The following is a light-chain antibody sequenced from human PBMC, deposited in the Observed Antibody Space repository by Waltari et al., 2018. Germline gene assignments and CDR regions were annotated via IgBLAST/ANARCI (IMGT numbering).Light chain of an antibody. CDR3: QTGGHGTWV. Sequence: QLVLTQSPSASASLGASVKLTCTLSSGHSSNVIAWLQQQPEKGPRYLMKGNSDGSHRKGDKVPDRFSGSSCGTETYLPISSLQSEDEADYYCQTGGHGTWVFGGGTKLTVL. CDR2: GNSDGSH. V-gene: IGLV4-69*01. CDR1: SGHSSNV. J-gene: IGLJ3*02.